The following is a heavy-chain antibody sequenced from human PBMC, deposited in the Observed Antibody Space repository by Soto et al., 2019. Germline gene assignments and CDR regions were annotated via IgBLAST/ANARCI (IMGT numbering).Heavy chain of an antibody. V-gene: IGHV4-39*01. J-gene: IGHJ6*03. CDR1: GGSISSSSYY. D-gene: IGHD2-2*01. CDR3: ASPIKDHCSSTSCYPLYMDV. Sequence: PSETLSLTCTVSGGSISSSSYYWGWIRQPPGKGLEWIGSIYYSGSTYYNPSLKSRVTISVDTSKNQFSLKLSSVTAADTAVYYCASPIKDHCSSTSCYPLYMDVWGKGTTVTVSS. CDR2: IYYSGST.